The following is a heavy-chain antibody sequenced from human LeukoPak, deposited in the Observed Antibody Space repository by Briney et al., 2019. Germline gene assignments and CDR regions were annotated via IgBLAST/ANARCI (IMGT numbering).Heavy chain of an antibody. CDR2: IYSGGST. D-gene: IGHD3-22*01. V-gene: IGHV3-66*01. Sequence: GRSLRLSCAASGFTVSSNYMSWVRQAPGKGLEWVSVIYSGGSTYYADSVKGRFTISRDNSKNTLYLQMNSLRAEDTAVYYCASATPNYDSSGYLDYWGQGTLVTVSS. J-gene: IGHJ4*02. CDR3: ASATPNYDSSGYLDY. CDR1: GFTVSSNY.